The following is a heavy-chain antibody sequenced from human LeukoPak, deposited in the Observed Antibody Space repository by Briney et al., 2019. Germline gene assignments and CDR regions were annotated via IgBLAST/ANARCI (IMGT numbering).Heavy chain of an antibody. CDR3: AREFRYSSGWLQGPNINWFDP. D-gene: IGHD6-19*01. J-gene: IGHJ5*02. Sequence: ASVKVSCKASGYTFTSYGISWVRQAPGQGLEWMGWISAYNGNTNYAQKLQGRVTMTTDTSTSTAYMELRSLRFDDTAVYYCAREFRYSSGWLQGPNINWFDPWGQGTLVTVSS. CDR1: GYTFTSYG. CDR2: ISAYNGNT. V-gene: IGHV1-18*01.